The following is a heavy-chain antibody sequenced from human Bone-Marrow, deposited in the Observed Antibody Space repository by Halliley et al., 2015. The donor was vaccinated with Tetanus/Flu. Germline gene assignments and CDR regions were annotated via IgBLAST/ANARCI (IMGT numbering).Heavy chain of an antibody. CDR1: GDSISSGGYS. CDR2: IYHSGDT. V-gene: IGHV4-30-2*01. J-gene: IGHJ6*02. CDR3: ARDRAIPPYPPASGAPHPNYYYFYAMDV. Sequence: TLSLTCAVSGDSISSGGYSWSWIRQPPGKGLEWIGYIYHSGDTYYNPSLMSRVIISIDRSNNQFSLKLNSVTAADTAVYYCARDRAIPPYPPASGAPHPNYYYFYAMDVWGQGTTVTVSS. D-gene: IGHD2-21*01.